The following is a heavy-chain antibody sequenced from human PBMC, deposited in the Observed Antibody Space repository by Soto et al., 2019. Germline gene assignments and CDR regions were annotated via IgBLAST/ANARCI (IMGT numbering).Heavy chain of an antibody. Sequence: QVQLQESGPGLVKPSETLSLTCTVSGGSISSYYWSWIRQPPGKGLEWIGYIYYSGSTNYNPSLKSRVTLSVDTSKDQFSLKLSSVTAADTAVYYCARHSAVYYYYMDVWGKGTTVTVSS. J-gene: IGHJ6*03. V-gene: IGHV4-59*08. CDR1: GGSISSYY. D-gene: IGHD6-19*01. CDR2: IYYSGST. CDR3: ARHSAVYYYYMDV.